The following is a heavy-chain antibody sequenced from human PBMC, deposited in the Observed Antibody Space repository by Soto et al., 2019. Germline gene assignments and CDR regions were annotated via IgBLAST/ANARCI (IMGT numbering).Heavy chain of an antibody. Sequence: EVHLEESGGDLVQPGGSLRLSCSASGFIFGFYWMTWVRQAPGKGLEWVANIERHGNDKYYVDSVTGRFTISRDNAKNFVFSKMNNLRAEDTAVYFCARIRATAYEIDYGGKGTLVTVSS. CDR2: IERHGNDK. CDR3: ARIRATAYEIDY. J-gene: IGHJ4*02. CDR1: GFIFGFYW. V-gene: IGHV3-7*03. D-gene: IGHD3-22*01.